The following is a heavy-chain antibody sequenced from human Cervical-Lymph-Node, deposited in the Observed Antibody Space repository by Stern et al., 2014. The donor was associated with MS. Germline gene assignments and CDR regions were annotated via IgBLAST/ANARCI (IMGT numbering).Heavy chain of an antibody. CDR1: GYNFPVYW. Sequence: EVQLVQSGAEVKKPGESLKISCQVSGYNFPVYWIGWVRQTPGKGLEWVGIIYPPDSETRSHPSFQVQGSMAVAQSVSTAYLQWSSLQTSDTALYFCARHTGDYAFDYWGQGTLVIVSS. V-gene: IGHV5-51*01. CDR2: IYPPDSET. D-gene: IGHD4-17*01. J-gene: IGHJ4*02. CDR3: ARHTGDYAFDY.